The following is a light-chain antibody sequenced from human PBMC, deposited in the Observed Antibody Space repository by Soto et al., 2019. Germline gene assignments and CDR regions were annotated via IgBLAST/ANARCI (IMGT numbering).Light chain of an antibody. Sequence: EIVMTQSPATLSVSPGERATLSCRASQSVITNLAWYQQKPGQAPRLLIYGASTRAAIIPARFSGSGSGTDFTLTISRLEPEDFAVYYCQQHGSSPITFGQGTRLEIK. CDR3: QQHGSSPIT. CDR2: GAS. V-gene: IGKV3-15*01. J-gene: IGKJ5*01. CDR1: QSVITN.